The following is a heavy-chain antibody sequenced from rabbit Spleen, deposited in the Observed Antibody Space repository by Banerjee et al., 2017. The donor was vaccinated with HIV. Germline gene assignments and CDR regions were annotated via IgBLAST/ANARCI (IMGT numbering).Heavy chain of an antibody. D-gene: IGHD8-1*01. CDR2: IYTGNSKT. Sequence: QEQLVESGGGLVQPEGSLTLTCKASGFSFSNGYDMCWVRQAPGKGLEWIACIYTGNSKTYYASWAKGRFTISKTSSTTVTLQMTSLTVADTATYFCARDAGRGDYIDGVFNLWGPGTLVTVS. CDR3: ARDAGRGDYIDGVFNL. V-gene: IGHV1S45*01. J-gene: IGHJ4*01. CDR1: GFSFSNGYD.